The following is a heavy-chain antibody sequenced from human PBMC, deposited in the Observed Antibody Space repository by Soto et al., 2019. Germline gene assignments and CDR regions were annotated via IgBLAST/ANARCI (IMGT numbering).Heavy chain of an antibody. J-gene: IGHJ5*02. D-gene: IGHD1-26*01. V-gene: IGHV4-59*01. CDR2: IYYSGST. CDR3: ARDGYSGSYLGNWFDP. CDR1: GGSISSYY. Sequence: PSETLSLTCTVSGGSISSYYWSWIRQPPGKGLEWIGYIYYSGSTNYNPSLKSRVTISVDTSKNQFSLKLSSVTAADTAVYYCARDGYSGSYLGNWFDPWGQGTLVTVS.